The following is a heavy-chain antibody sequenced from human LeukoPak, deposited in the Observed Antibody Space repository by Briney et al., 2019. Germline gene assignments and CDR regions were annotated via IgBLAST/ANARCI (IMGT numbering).Heavy chain of an antibody. D-gene: IGHD3-22*01. CDR2: IIPIFGTA. J-gene: IGHJ4*02. Sequence: SVKVSCRASGGTLSSYAISWVRQAPGQGLEWMGGIIPIFGTANYAQKFQGRVTITADKSTSTAYMELSSLRSEDTAVYYCARVDLRYDSSGYYYYFDYWGQGTLVTVSS. CDR1: GGTLSSYA. V-gene: IGHV1-69*06. CDR3: ARVDLRYDSSGYYYYFDY.